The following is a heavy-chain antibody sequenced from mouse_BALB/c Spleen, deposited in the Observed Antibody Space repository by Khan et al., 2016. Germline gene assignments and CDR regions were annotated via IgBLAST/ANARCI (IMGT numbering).Heavy chain of an antibody. J-gene: IGHJ4*01. CDR1: GYTFTSYD. V-gene: IGHV1S56*01. CDR2: IYPGDGST. CDR3: ARYYRYAMDY. Sequence: QVQLKESGPELVKPGALVKISRKASGYTFTSYDINWVKQRPGQGLEWIGRIYPGDGSTKYNEKFKGKATLTADKSSSTAYMQLSSLTSENSAFYFCARYYRYAMDYWGQGTSVTVSS. D-gene: IGHD2-14*01.